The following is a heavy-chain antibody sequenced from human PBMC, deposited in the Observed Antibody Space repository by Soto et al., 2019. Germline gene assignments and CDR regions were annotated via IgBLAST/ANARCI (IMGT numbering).Heavy chain of an antibody. CDR3: AVTATSSYYYYMDV. D-gene: IGHD2-21*02. J-gene: IGHJ6*03. CDR1: GGSFSGYY. CDR2: INHSGST. V-gene: IGHV4-34*01. Sequence: QVQLQQWGAGLLKPSETLSLTCAVYGGSFSGYYWSWIRQPPGKGLEWIGEINHSGSTNYNPSLKSRVTISVDTSKNQFSLKLSSVTAAGTAVYYCAVTATSSYYYYMDVWGKGTTVTVSS.